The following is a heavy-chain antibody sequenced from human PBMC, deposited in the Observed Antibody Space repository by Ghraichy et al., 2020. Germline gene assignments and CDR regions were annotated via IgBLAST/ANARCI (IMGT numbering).Heavy chain of an antibody. D-gene: IGHD3-10*01. CDR3: SRSYNYGMQV. J-gene: IGHJ6*02. V-gene: IGHV6-1*01. CDR2: TYYRSEWYS. Sequence: SETLSLTCGISGDSVSSGSGAWNWIRQSPSRGLEWLGKTYYRSEWYSEYATFVKSRISINSDTSKNQFSLQLNSVTPEDTAVYYCSRSYNYGMQVWGQGTTVTVS. CDR1: GDSVSSGSGA.